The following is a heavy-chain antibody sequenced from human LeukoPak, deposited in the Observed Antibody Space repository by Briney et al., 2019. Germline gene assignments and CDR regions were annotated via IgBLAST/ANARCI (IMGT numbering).Heavy chain of an antibody. V-gene: IGHV3-23*01. Sequence: GGSLRLSCAASGFTFSDYYMSWIRQAPGKGLEWVSGISAGGDGTYYADPVKGRFTISRDNSKNTLYLQMNSLRAEDTAQYFCAKSLLTTATGTGRAFDIWGQGTMVTVSS. CDR2: ISAGGDGT. D-gene: IGHD1-1*01. CDR1: GFTFSDYY. J-gene: IGHJ3*02. CDR3: AKSLLTTATGTGRAFDI.